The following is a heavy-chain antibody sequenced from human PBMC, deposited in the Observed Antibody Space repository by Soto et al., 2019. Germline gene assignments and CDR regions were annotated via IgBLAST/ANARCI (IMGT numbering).Heavy chain of an antibody. D-gene: IGHD2-15*01. J-gene: IGHJ4*02. Sequence: QITLKESGPTLVKPTQTLTLTCTFSGFSLSTGGVGVGWVRQPPGKALEWLAFIYWDDDKRYNPSLKTRLTITKDTAKNLVVLIMTVTDPVDTDTYFCAHRLPGSATGWDTGIFDYGGQGTLVTVSS. CDR1: GFSLSTGGVG. V-gene: IGHV2-5*02. CDR2: IYWDDDK. CDR3: AHRLPGSATGWDTGIFDY.